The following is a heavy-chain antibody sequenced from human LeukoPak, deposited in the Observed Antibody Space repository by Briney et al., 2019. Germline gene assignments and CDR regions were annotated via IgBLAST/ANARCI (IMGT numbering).Heavy chain of an antibody. V-gene: IGHV3-23*01. Sequence: GALSLSCAASGFTFSSYAMSWVRQAPGKGLEWVSAISGSGGSTYYADSVKGRFTISRDNSKNTLYLQMNSLRAEDTAVYYCAKDDVVVPAATVANDYWGQGTLVTVSS. CDR1: GFTFSSYA. CDR2: ISGSGGST. J-gene: IGHJ4*02. CDR3: AKDDVVVPAATVANDY. D-gene: IGHD2-2*01.